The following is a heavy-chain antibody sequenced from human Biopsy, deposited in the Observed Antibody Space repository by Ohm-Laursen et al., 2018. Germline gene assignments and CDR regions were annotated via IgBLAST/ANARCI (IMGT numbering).Heavy chain of an antibody. D-gene: IGHD1-26*01. V-gene: IGHV4-59*01. CDR3: ARVVGAATGFDQ. CDR1: GGSISSDY. Sequence: SETLSLTWAVSGGSISSDYWSWIRQTPGKGLEWIGYIYYSGTTDYSPSLKSRVTISIDKPKNQFFLKLSSVTAADTAVYYCARVVGAATGFDQWGQGIPVTVSS. CDR2: IYYSGTT. J-gene: IGHJ4*02.